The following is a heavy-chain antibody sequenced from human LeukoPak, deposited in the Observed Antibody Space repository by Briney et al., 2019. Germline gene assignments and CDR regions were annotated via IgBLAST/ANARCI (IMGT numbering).Heavy chain of an antibody. CDR2: ISRSGSTK. J-gene: IGHJ6*03. CDR3: ARVLRYCSGGNCYSGGLGYMDV. CDR1: GFTFGDYN. D-gene: IGHD2-15*01. Sequence: GGSLRLSCAASGFTFGDYNMRWIRQAPGKGLEWVSSISRSGSTKYYADSVKGRFTISRHNAKNSLFLQMNSLRAEDTAVYYCARVLRYCSGGNCYSGGLGYMDVWGKGTTVTISS. V-gene: IGHV3-11*01.